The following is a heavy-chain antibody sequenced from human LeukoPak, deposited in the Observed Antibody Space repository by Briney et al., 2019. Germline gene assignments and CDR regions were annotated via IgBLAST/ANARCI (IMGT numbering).Heavy chain of an antibody. V-gene: IGHV1-8*01. D-gene: IGHD3-10*01. J-gene: IGHJ4*02. Sequence: GAPVKVSCKASGYTFTSYDINWVRQATGQGLEWMGWMNPNSGNTGYAQKFQGRVTMTRNTSISTAYMELSSLRSEDTAVYYCARGRGYYYGSGSYYIAYWGQGTLVTVSS. CDR3: ARGRGYYYGSGSYYIAY. CDR1: GYTFTSYD. CDR2: MNPNSGNT.